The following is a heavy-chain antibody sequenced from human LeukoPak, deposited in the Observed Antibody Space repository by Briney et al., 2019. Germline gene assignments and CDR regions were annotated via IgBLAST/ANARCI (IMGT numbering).Heavy chain of an antibody. V-gene: IGHV1-69*04. D-gene: IGHD5-24*01. Sequence: SVKVSCKASGGTFSSYAISWVRQAPGQGLEWMGRIIPILGIANYAQKFQGRVTITADKSTSTDYMELSSLRSEDPAVYYCARDRDGYNWNWGQGTLVTVSS. CDR1: GGTFSSYA. CDR3: ARDRDGYNWN. CDR2: IIPILGIA. J-gene: IGHJ4*02.